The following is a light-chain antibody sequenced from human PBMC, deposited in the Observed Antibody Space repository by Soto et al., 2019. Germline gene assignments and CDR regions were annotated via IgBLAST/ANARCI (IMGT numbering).Light chain of an antibody. CDR2: AAS. Sequence: DIEMTQAAASVSSSGGDRVTITCRARQGCSGFLAWNQQKPGQAPKLLISAASSVKSGVPSRFSGSSTGTDLSITVRSVRAGDFGTFYCQRGDRCPLTFGGGTRVEIK. J-gene: IGKJ4*01. CDR1: QGCSGF. V-gene: IGKV1-12*01. CDR3: QRGDRCPLT.